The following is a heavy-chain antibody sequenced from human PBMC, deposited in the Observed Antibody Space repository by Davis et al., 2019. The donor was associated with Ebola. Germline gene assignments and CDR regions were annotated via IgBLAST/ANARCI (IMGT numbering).Heavy chain of an antibody. V-gene: IGHV3-23*01. CDR3: ARDSAGYSSWYLFDY. CDR2: IAGSGGST. CDR1: GFTFSSYA. Sequence: GESLKISCAASGFTFSSYAMSWVRQAPGKGLEWVSAIAGSGGSTYHADSVKGRFTISRDNSKNTLYLQMKSLRAEDTAVYYCARDSAGYSSWYLFDYWGQGTLVTVSS. D-gene: IGHD6-13*01. J-gene: IGHJ4*02.